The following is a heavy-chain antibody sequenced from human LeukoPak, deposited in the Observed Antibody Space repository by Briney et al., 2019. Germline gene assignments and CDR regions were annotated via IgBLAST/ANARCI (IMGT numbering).Heavy chain of an antibody. CDR2: IIPLLGIA. Sequence: SVKVSCKASGGIFSSYTISWVRQAPGQGLEWMGRIIPLLGIANYAQKFQGRVTIVADKSTSTAYMELSSLRSEDTAVYYCARDDADSAYADGDFWGQGTLVTVSS. J-gene: IGHJ4*02. V-gene: IGHV1-69*04. D-gene: IGHD5-12*01. CDR1: GGIFSSYT. CDR3: ARDDADSAYADGDF.